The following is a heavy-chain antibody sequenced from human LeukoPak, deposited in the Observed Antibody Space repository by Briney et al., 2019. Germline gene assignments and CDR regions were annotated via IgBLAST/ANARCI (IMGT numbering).Heavy chain of an antibody. V-gene: IGHV1-24*01. D-gene: IGHD6-19*01. J-gene: IGHJ3*02. CDR1: GYTLTELS. CDR3: ATRSEAVADPNDAFDI. Sequence: ASVKVSCKASGYTLTELSMHWVRQAPGKGLEWMGGFDPEDGETIYAQKFQGRVTMTEDTSTDTAYMELSSLRSEDTAVYYCATRSEAVADPNDAFDIWGQGTMVTVSS. CDR2: FDPEDGET.